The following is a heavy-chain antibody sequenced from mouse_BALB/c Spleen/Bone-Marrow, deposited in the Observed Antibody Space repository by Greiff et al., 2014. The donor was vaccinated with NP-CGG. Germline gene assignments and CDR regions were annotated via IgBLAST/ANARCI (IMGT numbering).Heavy chain of an antibody. J-gene: IGHJ3*01. CDR2: INPYNGGT. CDR1: GYSFTGYT. CDR3: ARDYYGFSYGFAY. V-gene: IGHV1-37*01. D-gene: IGHD1-1*01. Sequence: VQLKESGPGLVKPGASMKISFQASGYSFTGYTMNWGKQSHGKNLEWIGLINPYNGGTSYNQKFKGKATLTVDKSSSTAYMELLSLTSEDSAVYYCARDYYGFSYGFAYWGQGTLVTVSA.